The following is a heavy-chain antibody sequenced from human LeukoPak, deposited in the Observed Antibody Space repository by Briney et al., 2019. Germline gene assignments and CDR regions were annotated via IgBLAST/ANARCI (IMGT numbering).Heavy chain of an antibody. D-gene: IGHD6-19*01. CDR2: IYYSGST. CDR3: ARDIAVAGTFDP. Sequence: PSETLSLTCTVSGGSISSYYWSWIRQPPGKGLEWIGYIYYSGSTNYNPSLKSRVTISVDTSKNQFSLKLSSVTAADTAVYYCARDIAVAGTFDPWGQGTLVTVSS. J-gene: IGHJ5*02. CDR1: GGSISSYY. V-gene: IGHV4-59*12.